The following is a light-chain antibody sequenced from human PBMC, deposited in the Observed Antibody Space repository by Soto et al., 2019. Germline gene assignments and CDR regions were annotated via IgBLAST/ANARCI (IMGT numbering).Light chain of an antibody. J-gene: IGKJ5*01. CDR1: QSIGKH. V-gene: IGKV1-39*01. CDR3: QQGYTSSIT. Sequence: DIQMTQSPSSLSASVGDRVTITCRASQSIGKHLNWYQQKPGKAPKFPIYYVSNLQSGVPSRFSGSGSGTDFTLTIDSLQPEDFATYYCQQGYTSSITFGQGTRLEIK. CDR2: YVS.